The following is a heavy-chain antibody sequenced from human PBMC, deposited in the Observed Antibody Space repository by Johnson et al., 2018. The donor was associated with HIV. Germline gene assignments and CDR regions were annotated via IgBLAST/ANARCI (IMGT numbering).Heavy chain of an antibody. CDR2: IYSGGST. D-gene: IGHD1-26*01. CDR3: ARDHWDWVGATDAFDI. CDR1: GFTVSYNY. J-gene: IGHJ3*02. V-gene: IGHV3-66*01. Sequence: VQLVESGGGLVQPGGSLRLSCAASGFTVSYNYMNWVRQAPGKGLEWVSIIYSGGSTYYADSVKGRFTISRDNSKNTMYLQMNSLRAEDTAVYYCARDHWDWVGATDAFDIWGQGTMVTVSS.